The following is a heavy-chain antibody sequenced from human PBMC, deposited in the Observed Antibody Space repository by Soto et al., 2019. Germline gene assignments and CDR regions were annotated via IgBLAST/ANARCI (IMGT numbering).Heavy chain of an antibody. CDR1: GGSISSGDYY. CDR3: ARDPHYYDSSGYDYFDY. V-gene: IGHV4-30-4*01. D-gene: IGHD3-22*01. J-gene: IGHJ4*02. CDR2: IYYSGST. Sequence: QVQLQESGPGLVKPSQTLSLTCTVSGGSISSGDYYWSWIRQPPGKGLEWIGYIYYSGSTYYNPSLKSRVTISVDTSKNQFSLKLSSVTAADTAVYYCARDPHYYDSSGYDYFDYWGQGTLVTVSS.